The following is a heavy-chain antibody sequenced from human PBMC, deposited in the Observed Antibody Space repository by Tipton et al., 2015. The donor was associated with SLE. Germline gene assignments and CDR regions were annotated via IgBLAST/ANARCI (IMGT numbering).Heavy chain of an antibody. CDR1: GGSISSSSHY. CDR2: IYYSGST. J-gene: IGHJ4*02. Sequence: TLSLTCTVSGGSISSSSHYWSWIRQPLGKGLEWIGYIYYSGSTYYNPSLKSRVTISIDTSKNQFSLKLSSVTAADTAVYYCARALQNYFDYWGQGTLVTVSS. V-gene: IGHV4-31*03. CDR3: ARALQNYFDY.